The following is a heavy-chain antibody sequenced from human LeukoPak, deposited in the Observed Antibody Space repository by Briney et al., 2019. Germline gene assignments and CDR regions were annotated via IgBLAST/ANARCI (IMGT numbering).Heavy chain of an antibody. CDR2: IYYSGST. D-gene: IGHD5-24*01. CDR3: ARNRDGYNSFDY. CDR1: GGSISSGDYY. V-gene: IGHV4-30-4*01. J-gene: IGHJ4*02. Sequence: SETLSLTCTVSGGSISSGDYYWSWIRQPPGKGLEWIGYIYYSGSTYYNPSLKSRVTISVDTSKNHFSLKLSSVTAADTAVYYCARNRDGYNSFDYWGQGTLVTVSS.